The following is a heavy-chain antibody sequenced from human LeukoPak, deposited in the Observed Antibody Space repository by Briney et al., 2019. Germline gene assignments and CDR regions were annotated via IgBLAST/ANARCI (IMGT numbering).Heavy chain of an antibody. CDR1: GFTFSSYG. D-gene: IGHD2-2*01. CDR3: AKDSENGVVPAASSFDY. Sequence: GRSLRLSCAASGFTFSSYGMHWVRQAPGKGLEWVAVISYDGSNKYYADSVKGRFTISRDNSKNTLYLQMNSLRAEDTAVYYCAKDSENGVVPAASSFDYWGQGTLVTVSS. J-gene: IGHJ4*02. CDR2: ISYDGSNK. V-gene: IGHV3-30*18.